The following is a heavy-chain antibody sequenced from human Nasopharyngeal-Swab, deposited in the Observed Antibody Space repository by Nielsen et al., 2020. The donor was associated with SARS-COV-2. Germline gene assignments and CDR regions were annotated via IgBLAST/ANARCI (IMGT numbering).Heavy chain of an antibody. CDR3: AILYYGH. Sequence: GESLKISCAASGIIFSNYGISWVRQAPGRGLEWVSTISGSAETTRYADSVKGRFTISRDNSMNTLYLQMNSLRADDTAVYYCAILYYGHWGQGTLVTVSS. V-gene: IGHV3-23*01. CDR1: GIIFSNYG. J-gene: IGHJ4*02. CDR2: ISGSAETT.